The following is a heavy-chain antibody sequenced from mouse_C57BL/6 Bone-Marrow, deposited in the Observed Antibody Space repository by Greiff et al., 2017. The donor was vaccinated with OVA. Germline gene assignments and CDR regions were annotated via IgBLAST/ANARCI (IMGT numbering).Heavy chain of an antibody. CDR2: INPNNGGT. CDR3: ARRPDGYYGSRYYFDY. J-gene: IGHJ2*01. CDR1: GYTFTDYN. V-gene: IGHV1-18*01. Sequence: EVQLQQSGPELVKPGASVKIPCKASGYTFTDYNMDWVKQSHGKSLEWIGDINPNNGGTIYNQKFKGKATLTVDKSSSTAYMGLRSLTSEDTAVYYCARRPDGYYGSRYYFDYWGQGTTLTVSS. D-gene: IGHD1-1*01.